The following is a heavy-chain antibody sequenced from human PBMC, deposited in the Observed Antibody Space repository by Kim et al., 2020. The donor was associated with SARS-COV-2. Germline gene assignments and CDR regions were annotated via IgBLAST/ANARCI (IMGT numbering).Heavy chain of an antibody. Sequence: SLKSRGTILVDTSKNQFSLKLSSVTAADTAVYYCARGRITIFGVVTEFDYWGQGTLVTVSS. J-gene: IGHJ4*02. D-gene: IGHD3-3*01. CDR3: ARGRITIFGVVTEFDY. V-gene: IGHV4-31*02.